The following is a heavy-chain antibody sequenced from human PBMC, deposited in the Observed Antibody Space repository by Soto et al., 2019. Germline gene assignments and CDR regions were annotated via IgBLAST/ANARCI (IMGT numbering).Heavy chain of an antibody. J-gene: IGHJ4*01. Sequence: GGSLKISCKGSGYTFTSYWIGWVRQMPGKSLEWMGIIYPGNSDTRYSPSFQGQVTISADQSLSTAYLQWRSLKASETAMYFCARSLYDFWSAYYRTSFDNWGHGTLVTVSS. CDR2: IYPGNSDT. CDR1: GYTFTSYW. D-gene: IGHD3-3*01. V-gene: IGHV5-51*01. CDR3: ARSLYDFWSAYYRTSFDN.